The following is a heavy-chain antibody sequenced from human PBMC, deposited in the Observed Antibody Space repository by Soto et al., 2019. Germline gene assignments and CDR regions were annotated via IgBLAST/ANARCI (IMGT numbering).Heavy chain of an antibody. CDR1: GYTFTGYY. Sequence: ASVKVSCKASGYTFTGYYMHWVRQAPGQGLEWMGWINPNSGGTNYAQKFQGWVTITRDTSISTAYMELSRLRSDDTAVYYCARALPNRFDRWKTGPFDYWGQGTLVTVSS. D-gene: IGHD1-1*01. V-gene: IGHV1-2*04. J-gene: IGHJ4*02. CDR2: INPNSGGT. CDR3: ARALPNRFDRWKTGPFDY.